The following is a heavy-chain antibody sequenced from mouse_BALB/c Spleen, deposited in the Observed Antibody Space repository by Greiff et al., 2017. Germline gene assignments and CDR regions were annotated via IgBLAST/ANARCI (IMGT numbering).Heavy chain of an antibody. D-gene: IGHD1-1*01. Sequence: VQLQQSGPELVKPGASVKMSCKASGYTFTSYYIHWVKQRPGQGLAWIGWIYPGDGSTKYNEKFKGKTTLTADKSSSTAYMLLSSLTSEDSAIYFCARTITTVAGYFDYWGQGTTLTVSS. V-gene: IGHV1S56*01. CDR3: ARTITTVAGYFDY. CDR2: IYPGDGST. J-gene: IGHJ2*01. CDR1: GYTFTSYY.